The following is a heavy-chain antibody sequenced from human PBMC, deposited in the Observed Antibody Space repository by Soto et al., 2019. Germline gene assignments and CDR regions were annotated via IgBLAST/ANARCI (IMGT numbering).Heavy chain of an antibody. CDR2: ISGSGGST. CDR1: GFTFSSYA. CDR3: VTAPLRFLEWSPYNYGMDV. D-gene: IGHD3-3*01. V-gene: IGHV3-23*01. J-gene: IGHJ6*02. Sequence: GGSLRLSCAASGFTFSSYAMSWVRQAPGKGLEWVSAISGSGGSTYYADSVKGRFTISRDNSKNTLYLQMNSLRAEDTAVYYCVTAPLRFLEWSPYNYGMDVWGQGTTVTVSS.